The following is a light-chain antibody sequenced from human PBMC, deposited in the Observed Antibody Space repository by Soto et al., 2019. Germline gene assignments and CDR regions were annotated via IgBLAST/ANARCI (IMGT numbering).Light chain of an antibody. CDR1: QSVSSSY. J-gene: IGKJ2*01. CDR3: QQYRA. CDR2: GAS. V-gene: IGKV3-20*01. Sequence: EIVLTQSPGTLSLSPGQRVTLSCRASQSVSSSYLAWYQQKPGQAPRLLIFGASSRATGIPDRFSGSGSGTAFTLTISRLEPEDYAVYYCQQYRAFGQGTKLEIK.